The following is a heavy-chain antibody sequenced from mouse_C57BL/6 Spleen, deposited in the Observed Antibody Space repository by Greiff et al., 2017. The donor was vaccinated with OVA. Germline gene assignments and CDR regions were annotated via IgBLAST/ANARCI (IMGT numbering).Heavy chain of an antibody. J-gene: IGHJ1*03. CDR2: IDPEDGDT. CDR1: GFNIKDYY. D-gene: IGHD1-1*01. V-gene: IGHV14-1*01. Sequence: VQLQQSGAELVRPGASVKLSCTASGFNIKDYYMHWVKQRPEQGLEWIGRIDPEDGDTEYAPKFQGKATMTADPSSNTAYLQLSSLTSEDTAVYYCTTNYYGSSHWYFDVWGTGTTVTVSS. CDR3: TTNYYGSSHWYFDV.